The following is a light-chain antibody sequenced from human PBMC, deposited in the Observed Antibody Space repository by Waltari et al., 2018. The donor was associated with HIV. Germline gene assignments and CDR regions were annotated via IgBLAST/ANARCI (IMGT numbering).Light chain of an antibody. V-gene: IGKV3-20*01. Sequence: EIVLTQSPGTLSLSPGERATLSCRASQSVSSSFLAWYQQKPGQAPRLRIYAASSRATGIPDRFSGSGSGTDFTLIISRLEPEDFAVYYCHQYGGSPFTFGPGTKVDIK. CDR1: QSVSSSF. J-gene: IGKJ3*01. CDR2: AAS. CDR3: HQYGGSPFT.